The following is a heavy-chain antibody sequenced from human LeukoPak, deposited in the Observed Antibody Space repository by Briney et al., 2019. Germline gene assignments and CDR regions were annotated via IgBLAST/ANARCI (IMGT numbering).Heavy chain of an antibody. CDR2: IYTSGST. Sequence: SETLSLTCTVAGGSISSGSYYWSWSRQPAGTGLEWIGRIYTSGSTNYNPSLKSRVTISVDTSKSQFSLKLSSVTAADTAVYYCARVTAAAISYFDYWGQGTLVTVSS. J-gene: IGHJ4*02. CDR1: GGSISSGSYY. D-gene: IGHD2-2*01. V-gene: IGHV4-61*02. CDR3: ARVTAAAISYFDY.